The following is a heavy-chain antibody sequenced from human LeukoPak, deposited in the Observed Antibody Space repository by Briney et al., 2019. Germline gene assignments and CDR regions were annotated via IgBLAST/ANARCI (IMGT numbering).Heavy chain of an antibody. CDR3: ARDLAVLGYFHFDY. J-gene: IGHJ4*02. V-gene: IGHV4-39*07. CDR1: GGSIRSSSYY. CDR2: IYYSGST. D-gene: IGHD3-22*01. Sequence: SETLSLTCSVSGGSIRSSSYYWGWIRQPPGKGLEWIGDIYYSGSTYYNPSLRSRVTISVDTSKNQFSLKLSSVTAADTAVYYRARDLAVLGYFHFDYWGQGTLVTVSS.